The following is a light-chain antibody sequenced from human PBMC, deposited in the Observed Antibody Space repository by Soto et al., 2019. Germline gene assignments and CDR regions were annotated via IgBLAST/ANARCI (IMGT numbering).Light chain of an antibody. CDR1: SGHSSYI. CDR2: LEGSGSY. J-gene: IGLJ1*01. V-gene: IGLV4-60*02. Sequence: QSVLTQSSSASASVGYSVKLTCTLCSGHSSYIIAWHQQQPGKAPRYLMKLEGSGSYNKGSGVPDRFSGSSSGADRYLTISNLQFEDEADYYCETWDSNTHVFGTGTKLTV. CDR3: ETWDSNTHV.